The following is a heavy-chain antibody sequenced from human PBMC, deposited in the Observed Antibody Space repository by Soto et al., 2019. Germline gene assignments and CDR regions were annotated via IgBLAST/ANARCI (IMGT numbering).Heavy chain of an antibody. CDR1: GFTFSSYG. V-gene: IGHV3-33*01. Sequence: GGSLRLSCAASGFTFSSYGMHWVRQAPGKGLEWVAVIWYDGSNKYYADSVKGRFTISRDNSKNTLYLQMNSLRAEDTAVYYCARGYPGVVPAARQGKNYYYYMDVWGKGTTVTVSS. CDR2: IWYDGSNK. D-gene: IGHD2-2*01. CDR3: ARGYPGVVPAARQGKNYYYYMDV. J-gene: IGHJ6*03.